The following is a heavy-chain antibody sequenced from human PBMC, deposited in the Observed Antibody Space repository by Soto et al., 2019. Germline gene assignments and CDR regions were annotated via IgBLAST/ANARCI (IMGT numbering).Heavy chain of an antibody. V-gene: IGHV2-5*02. J-gene: IGHJ4*02. Sequence: QITLKESGPTLVKPTQTLTLTCTFSGFSLSSTRMAVGWIRQPPEKALEWLALIYWDDDKRYSPFLKSRLTITKDTSKNQVVLTMSNMDPVDTARYYCAHIVVAGLGYYFDYWGQGTLVTLSS. D-gene: IGHD6-19*01. CDR1: GFSLSSTRMA. CDR2: IYWDDDK. CDR3: AHIVVAGLGYYFDY.